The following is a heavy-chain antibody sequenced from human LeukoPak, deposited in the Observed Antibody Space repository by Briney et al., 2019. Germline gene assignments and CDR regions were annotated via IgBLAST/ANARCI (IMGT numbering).Heavy chain of an antibody. J-gene: IGHJ4*02. V-gene: IGHV4-39*01. CDR3: ARRAMVRGGSYFDY. D-gene: IGHD3-10*01. CDR1: GGSISSSSYY. Sequence: SETLSLTCTVSGGSISSSSYYWGWIRQPPGKGLEWIGSIYYSGSTYYNPSLKSRVTISVDTSKNQFSLKLSSVTAADTAVYYCARRAMVRGGSYFDYWGQGTLVTVSS. CDR2: IYYSGST.